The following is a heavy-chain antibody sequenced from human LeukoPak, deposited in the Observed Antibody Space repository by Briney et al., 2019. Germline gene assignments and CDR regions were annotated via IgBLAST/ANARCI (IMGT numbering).Heavy chain of an antibody. CDR1: GYTFTSYG. D-gene: IGHD3-10*01. CDR2: ISAYNGNT. V-gene: IGHV1-18*01. CDR3: ARVAGLLWFGELLLGERYYFDY. Sequence: ASVKVSCKASGYTFTSYGISWVRQAPGQGLEWMGWISAYNGNTNYAQKLQGRVTMTTDTSTSTAYMELRSLRSDDTAVYYCARVAGLLWFGELLLGERYYFDYWGQGTLVTVSS. J-gene: IGHJ4*02.